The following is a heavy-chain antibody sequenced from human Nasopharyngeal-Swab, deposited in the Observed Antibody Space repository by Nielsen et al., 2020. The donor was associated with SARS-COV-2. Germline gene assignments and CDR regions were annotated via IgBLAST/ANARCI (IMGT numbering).Heavy chain of an antibody. CDR1: GGSISSSSYY. V-gene: IGHV4-39*01. CDR3: ARRRSGGDYESDYFDY. CDR2: IYYSGST. J-gene: IGHJ4*02. Sequence: SETLSLTCTVSGGSISSSSYYWGWIRQPPGKGLEWIGSIYYSGSTYYNPSLKSRVTISVDTSKNQFSLKLSSVTAADTAVYYCARRRSGGDYESDYFDYWGQGTLVTVSS. D-gene: IGHD4-17*01.